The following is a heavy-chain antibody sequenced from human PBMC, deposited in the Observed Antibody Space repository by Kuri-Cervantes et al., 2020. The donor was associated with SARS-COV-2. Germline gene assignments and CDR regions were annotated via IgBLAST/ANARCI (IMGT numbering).Heavy chain of an antibody. CDR2: IYYSGST. D-gene: IGHD6-19*01. CDR1: GGSISSSSYY. CDR3: ARHARGWYRDDY. J-gene: IGHJ4*02. V-gene: IGHV4-39*01. Sequence: SETLSLTCTVSGGSISSSSYYWGWICQPPGKGLEWIGSIYYSGSTYYNPSLKSRVTISVDTSKNQFSLKLSSVTAADTAVYYCARHARGWYRDDYWGQGTLVTVSS.